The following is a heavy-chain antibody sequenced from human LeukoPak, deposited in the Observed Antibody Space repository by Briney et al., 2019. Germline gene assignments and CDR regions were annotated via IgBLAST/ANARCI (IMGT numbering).Heavy chain of an antibody. J-gene: IGHJ4*02. CDR3: ARGARTPYSDGSGSYDF. V-gene: IGHV1-46*01. D-gene: IGHD3-10*01. CDR1: GYTFTSYY. CDR2: INPSGGST. Sequence: ASVKVSCKASGYTFTSYYMHWVRQAPGQGLEWMGIINPSGGSTSYAQKFQGRVTMTRDTSTSTVYMELSSLRSEDTAVYYCARGARTPYSDGSGSYDFWGQGTLVTVSS.